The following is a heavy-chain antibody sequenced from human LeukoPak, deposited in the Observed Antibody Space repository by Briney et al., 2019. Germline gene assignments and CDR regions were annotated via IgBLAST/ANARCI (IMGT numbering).Heavy chain of an antibody. D-gene: IGHD6-13*01. CDR3: ARDIATAGHFAFDY. CDR2: ISTSSSYI. Sequence: LSLTCAVSGGSFNGYYWSWIRQPPGKGLEWVSSISTSSSYIHYADSVKGRFTISRDNAKNSLFLQMNSLRAEDTAVYYCARDIATAGHFAFDYWGRGTLVTVSS. J-gene: IGHJ4*02. V-gene: IGHV3-11*06. CDR1: GGSFNGYY.